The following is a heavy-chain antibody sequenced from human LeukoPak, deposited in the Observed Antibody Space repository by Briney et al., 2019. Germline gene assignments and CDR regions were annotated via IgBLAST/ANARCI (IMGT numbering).Heavy chain of an antibody. J-gene: IGHJ4*02. D-gene: IGHD5-12*01. Sequence: GGSLRLSCAASGFTFSTYWIHWVRQAPGKGLEWVSSISSSSSYIYYADSVKGRFTISRDNAKNSLYLQMNSLRAEDTAVYYCAKGAIWGQYSGNDFFDYWGQGNLVTVSS. CDR3: AKGAIWGQYSGNDFFDY. CDR1: GFTFSTYW. V-gene: IGHV3-21*01. CDR2: ISSSSSYI.